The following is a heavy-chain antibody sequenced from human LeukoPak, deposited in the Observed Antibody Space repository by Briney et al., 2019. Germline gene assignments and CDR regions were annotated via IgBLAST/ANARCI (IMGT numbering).Heavy chain of an antibody. Sequence: ASVKVSRKASGYSFIGYHMHWVRQAPGQGLEWMGWTNPNTGGTKYAQKFQGRVTMTRDTSISIAYMELRSLRSDDTAVYYCARAAPSIVGATASDYWGQGTLVTVSS. J-gene: IGHJ4*02. D-gene: IGHD1-26*01. V-gene: IGHV1-2*02. CDR2: TNPNTGGT. CDR1: GYSFIGYH. CDR3: ARAAPSIVGATASDY.